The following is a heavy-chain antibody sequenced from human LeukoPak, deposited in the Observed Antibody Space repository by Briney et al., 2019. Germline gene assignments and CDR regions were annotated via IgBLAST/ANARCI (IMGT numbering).Heavy chain of an antibody. D-gene: IGHD3-22*01. Sequence: PSETLSLTCAVSGGSIRNSSFYWGWIRQPPGKGLEWIGYIYYSGSTYYNPSLKSRVTISVDTSKNQFSLKLSSVTAADTAVYYCAQERYDSSGYAIGYWGQGTLVTVSS. CDR2: IYYSGST. CDR3: AQERYDSSGYAIGY. CDR1: GGSIRNSSFY. J-gene: IGHJ4*02. V-gene: IGHV4-31*11.